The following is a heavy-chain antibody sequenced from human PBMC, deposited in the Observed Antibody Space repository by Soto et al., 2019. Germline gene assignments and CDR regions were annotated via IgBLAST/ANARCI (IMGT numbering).Heavy chain of an antibody. CDR3: ARDREYSGFYYGMDV. V-gene: IGHV3-30-3*01. D-gene: IGHD5-12*01. CDR2: ISFDGNNQ. Sequence: QEQLVQSGGGVVQPGRSLRLSCEASGFTFSRNAMHWVRQAPGKGLEWVAVISFDGNNQYYTDSVKGRFTISRDNSNNTLDLQMNSLRREDTAVYYCARDREYSGFYYGMDVRGQGTTVTVSS. CDR1: GFTFSRNA. J-gene: IGHJ6*02.